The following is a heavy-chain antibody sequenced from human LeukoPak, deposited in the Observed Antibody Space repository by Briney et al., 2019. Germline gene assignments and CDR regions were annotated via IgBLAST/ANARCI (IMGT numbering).Heavy chain of an antibody. V-gene: IGHV3-48*01. CDR1: GFTFSSYW. D-gene: IGHD3-10*01. Sequence: GGSLRLSCAASGFTFSSYWMSWVRQAPGKGLEWISYISRSNTIYYADSVKGRFTISRDNAKNSLYLQMNSLTADDTAVYYCARLGRFLRVDYFDYWGQGSLVTVSS. CDR2: ISRSNTI. CDR3: ARLGRFLRVDYFDY. J-gene: IGHJ4*02.